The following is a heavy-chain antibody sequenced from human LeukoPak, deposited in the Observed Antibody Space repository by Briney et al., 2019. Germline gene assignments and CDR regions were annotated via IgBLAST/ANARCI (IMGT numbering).Heavy chain of an antibody. J-gene: IGHJ4*02. Sequence: NPSETLSLTCTVSGGSMRSYYWNWIRLPPGKGLEWIGYIYYSGTTIYNPSLKSRVTISLDTSKNQFSLKMNSVTAADTAVYYCAKMGNPATVTADYWGQGTLVTVSS. CDR1: GGSMRSYY. D-gene: IGHD4-17*01. V-gene: IGHV4-59*08. CDR2: IYYSGTT. CDR3: AKMGNPATVTADY.